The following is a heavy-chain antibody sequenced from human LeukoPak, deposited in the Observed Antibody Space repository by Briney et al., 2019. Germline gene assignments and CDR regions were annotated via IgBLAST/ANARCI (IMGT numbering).Heavy chain of an antibody. D-gene: IGHD4-23*01. CDR2: MSSDGSST. Sequence: GVPLRLSCAASGFPFSTFWKHWVRQAPGKGLVWVSRMSSDGSSTAYADSVKGRFTISRDNVKNTLYLQRSSLRVEDTAVYYCARDGDSTVDFDYWGQGILVTVSS. CDR1: GFPFSTFW. J-gene: IGHJ4*02. V-gene: IGHV3-74*01. CDR3: ARDGDSTVDFDY.